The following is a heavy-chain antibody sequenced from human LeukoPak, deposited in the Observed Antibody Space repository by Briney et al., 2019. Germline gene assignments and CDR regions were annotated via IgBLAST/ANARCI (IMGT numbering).Heavy chain of an antibody. J-gene: IGHJ4*02. CDR2: INSDASDT. Sequence: GGSLRLSCAASGFTFSRHWMHWVRQAPGKGLVWISRINSDASDTNYADFVKGRFTISRDNAKNTVYLQINSLRDEDTAEYYCARICSSTDCLIPDWGQGTLVTVSS. D-gene: IGHD2-2*01. CDR3: ARICSSTDCLIPD. CDR1: GFTFSRHW. V-gene: IGHV3-74*01.